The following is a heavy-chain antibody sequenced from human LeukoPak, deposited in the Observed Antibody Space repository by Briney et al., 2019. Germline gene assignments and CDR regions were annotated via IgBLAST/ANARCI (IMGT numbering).Heavy chain of an antibody. CDR1: GFTFDDYA. CDR2: ISWDGGST. CDR3: AKDGCSGGSCSPSFDY. D-gene: IGHD2-15*01. J-gene: IGHJ4*02. V-gene: IGHV3-43D*03. Sequence: GGPLRLSCTASGFTFDDYAMHWVRQAPGKGLEWVSLISWDGGSTYYADSVKGRFTISRGNSKNSLYLQMNSLRAEDTALYYCAKDGCSGGSCSPSFDYWGQGTLVTVSS.